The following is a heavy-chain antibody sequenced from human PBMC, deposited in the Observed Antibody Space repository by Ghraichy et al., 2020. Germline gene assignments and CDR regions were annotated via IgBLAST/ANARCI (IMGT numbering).Heavy chain of an antibody. CDR2: IYYSGDT. Sequence: LSLTCTVSGGSISSSDYYWSWIRQHPGKGLEWIGYIYYSGDTYYNPSLKSRATISVDTSKNQFTLKLTSVTAADTAVYYCARSAPNNWFDPWGQGTLVSVSS. J-gene: IGHJ5*02. CDR1: GGSISSSDYY. CDR3: ARSAPNNWFDP. V-gene: IGHV4-31*03.